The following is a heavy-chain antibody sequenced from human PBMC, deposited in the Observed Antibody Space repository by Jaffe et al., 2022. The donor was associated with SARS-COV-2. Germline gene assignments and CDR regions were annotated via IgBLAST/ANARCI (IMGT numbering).Heavy chain of an antibody. J-gene: IGHJ6*02. CDR3: ARRSEVVAATLDYYYYGMDV. D-gene: IGHD2-15*01. CDR2: IYYSGST. V-gene: IGHV4-59*01. CDR1: GGSISSYY. Sequence: QVQLQESGPGLVKPSETLSLTCTVSGGSISSYYWSWIRQPPGKGLEWIGYIYYSGSTNYNPSLKSRVTISVDTSKNQFSLKLSSVTAADTAVYYCARRSEVVAATLDYYYYGMDVWGQGTTVTVSS.